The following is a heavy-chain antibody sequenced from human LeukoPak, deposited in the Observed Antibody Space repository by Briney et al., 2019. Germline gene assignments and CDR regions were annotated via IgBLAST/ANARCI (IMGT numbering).Heavy chain of an antibody. CDR2: IYYSGST. Sequence: SETLSLTCTVSGGFIGSYYWSWIRQPPGKGLVWIGYIYYSGSTNYNPSLKSRVTISVDTSKNQFSLKLSSVTAADTAVYYCARDHPTLWSARGAFDIWGQGTMVTVSS. CDR3: ARDHPTLWSARGAFDI. CDR1: GGFIGSYY. J-gene: IGHJ3*02. V-gene: IGHV4-59*01. D-gene: IGHD3-3*01.